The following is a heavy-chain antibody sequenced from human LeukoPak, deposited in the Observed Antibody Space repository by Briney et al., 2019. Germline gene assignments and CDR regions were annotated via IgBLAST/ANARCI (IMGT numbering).Heavy chain of an antibody. Sequence: ALVKVSCKASGYTFTSYAMHWVRQAPGQRLEWMGWINAGNGNTKYSQKFQGRVTITRDTSASTAYMELSSLRSEDTAVYYCARTYVWGSYRPAPFGYWGQGTLVTVSS. CDR3: ARTYVWGSYRPAPFGY. CDR2: INAGNGNT. V-gene: IGHV1-3*01. J-gene: IGHJ4*02. CDR1: GYTFTSYA. D-gene: IGHD3-16*02.